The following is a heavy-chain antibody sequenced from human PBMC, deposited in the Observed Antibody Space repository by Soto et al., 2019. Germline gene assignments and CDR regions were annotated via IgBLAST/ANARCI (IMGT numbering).Heavy chain of an antibody. J-gene: IGHJ4*02. V-gene: IGHV3-30*18. D-gene: IGHD1-1*01. CDR1: GFTFSSYG. CDR3: AKDVPTRARVPDY. CDR2: ISYDGSNK. Sequence: QVQLVESGGGVVQPGRSLRLSCAASGFTFSSYGMHRVRHAPGKGLEWVAVISYDGSNKYYADSVKGRFTISRDNSKNTLYLQMNSLRAEDTAVYYCAKDVPTRARVPDYWGQGTLVTVSS.